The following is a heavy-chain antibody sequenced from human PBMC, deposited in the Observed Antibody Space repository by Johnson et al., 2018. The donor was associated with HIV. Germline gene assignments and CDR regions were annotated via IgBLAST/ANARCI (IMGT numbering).Heavy chain of an antibody. Sequence: VQLVESGGGLVQPGGSLRLSCAASGFTFSSYDMHWVRQATGKGLEWVSAIGTAGDTYYRGSVKGRFTISRENAKNSLYLQMNSLRAGATAVDYCAWSDRTEGGRGDAFHIWGQGTMVTVSS. D-gene: IGHD3-16*01. CDR3: AWSDRTEGGRGDAFHI. V-gene: IGHV3-13*01. J-gene: IGHJ3*02. CDR2: IGTAGDT. CDR1: GFTFSSYD.